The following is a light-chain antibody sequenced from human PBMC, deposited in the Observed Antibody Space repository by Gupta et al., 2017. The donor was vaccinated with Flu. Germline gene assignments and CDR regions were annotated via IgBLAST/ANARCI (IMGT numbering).Light chain of an antibody. CDR3: EQLGSSPPMWT. Sequence: EIGLTQFQGTLSFSPGERAGRSCRASQTLSSNYLAWYQLKPGQAPRLLIYSASSRATDIPDGFSGIWTGTDFILPISRLEPEGFAVYYCEQLGSSPPMWTFGQGTQVEIK. V-gene: IGKV3-20*01. CDR1: QTLSSNY. J-gene: IGKJ1*01. CDR2: SAS.